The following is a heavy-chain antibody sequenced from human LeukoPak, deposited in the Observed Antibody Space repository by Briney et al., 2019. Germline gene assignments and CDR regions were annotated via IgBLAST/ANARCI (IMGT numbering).Heavy chain of an antibody. CDR2: IYYSGRP. CDR1: GGSISSSYY. V-gene: IGHV4-39*07. J-gene: IGHJ4*02. D-gene: IGHD6-6*01. CDR3: ARDYSSSNFDY. Sequence: PSETLSLTCTVSGGSISSSYYWGWIRQPPGKGLEWIGSIYYSGRPYYNPSLKSRVTISVDTSKNQFSLKLSSVTAADTAVYYCARDYSSSNFDYWGQGTLVTVSS.